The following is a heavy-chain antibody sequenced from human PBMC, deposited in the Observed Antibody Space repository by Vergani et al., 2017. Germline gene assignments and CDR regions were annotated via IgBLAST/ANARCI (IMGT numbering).Heavy chain of an antibody. D-gene: IGHD6-13*01. CDR2: IIPILGIA. V-gene: IGHV1-69*04. CDR1: GGTFSSYA. CDR3: ARVGAAAGPYWYFDL. Sequence: QVQLVQSGAEVKKPGSSVKVSCKASGGTFSSYAISWVRQAPGQGLEWLGRIIPILGIATYAQKFQGRVTTTADKSTSTAYMELSSLRSEDTAVYYCARVGAAAGPYWYFDLWGRGTLVTVSS. J-gene: IGHJ2*01.